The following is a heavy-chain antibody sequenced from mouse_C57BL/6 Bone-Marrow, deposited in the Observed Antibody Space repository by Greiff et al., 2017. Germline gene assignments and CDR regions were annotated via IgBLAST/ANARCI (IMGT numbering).Heavy chain of an antibody. CDR3: ARYAYSRGFAY. CDR2: IYPGGGYT. J-gene: IGHJ3*01. V-gene: IGHV1-63*01. CDR1: GYTFTNYW. D-gene: IGHD2-10*01. Sequence: ESGAELVRPGTSVKMSCKASGYTFTNYWIGWAKQRPGHGLEWIGDIYPGGGYTNYNEKFKGKATLTADKSSSTAYMQFSSLTSEDSAIYYCARYAYSRGFAYWGQGTLVTVSA.